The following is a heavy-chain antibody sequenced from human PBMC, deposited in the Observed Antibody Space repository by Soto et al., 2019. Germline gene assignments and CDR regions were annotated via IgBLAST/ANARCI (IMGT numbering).Heavy chain of an antibody. CDR3: ANAAGSASYPLDY. CDR2: ISVSGGST. D-gene: IGHD3-22*01. Sequence: EVQLLESGGGLVQPGGSLRLSCAASGFTFSSYAMSWFRQAPGKGLEWVSAISVSGGSTYYADSVKGRFTISRDNSKSTLFLHMNSLRAEATAVSYCANAAGSASYPLDYWGKGTLVTVSS. CDR1: GFTFSSYA. V-gene: IGHV3-23*01. J-gene: IGHJ4*02.